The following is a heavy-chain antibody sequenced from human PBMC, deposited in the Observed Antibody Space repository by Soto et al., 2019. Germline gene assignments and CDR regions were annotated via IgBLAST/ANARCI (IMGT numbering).Heavy chain of an antibody. CDR2: ISSSSSTI. V-gene: IGHV3-48*01. CDR3: ARDQGGYGTAVWVY. Sequence: EVQLVESGGGLVQPGGSLRLSCAASGFTFSSYSMNWVRQAPGKGLEWVSYISSSSSTIYYADSVKGRFTISRDNAKNSLYLHMNSLRAEDTAVYYCARDQGGYGTAVWVYWGQGTLVTVSS. CDR1: GFTFSSYS. D-gene: IGHD5-12*01. J-gene: IGHJ4*02.